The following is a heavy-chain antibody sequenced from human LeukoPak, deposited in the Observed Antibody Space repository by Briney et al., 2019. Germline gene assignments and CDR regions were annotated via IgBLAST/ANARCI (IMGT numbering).Heavy chain of an antibody. V-gene: IGHV4-39*07. CDR1: GGSISSSSYY. Sequence: SETLSLTCTVSGGSISSSSYYWGWIRQPPGKGLEWIGSIYYSGSTYYNPSLKSRGTISVDTSKNQFSLKLSSVTAADTAVYYRARGVTSYDSSGYYFLWGQGTLVTVSS. CDR3: ARGVTSYDSSGYYFL. D-gene: IGHD3-22*01. CDR2: IYYSGST. J-gene: IGHJ4*02.